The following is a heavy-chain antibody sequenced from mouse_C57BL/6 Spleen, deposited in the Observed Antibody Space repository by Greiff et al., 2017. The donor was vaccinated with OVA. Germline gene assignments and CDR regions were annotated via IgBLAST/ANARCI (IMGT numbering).Heavy chain of an antibody. J-gene: IGHJ1*03. Sequence: EVQRVESGGGLVKPGGSLKLSCAASGFTFSSYAMSWVRQTPEKRLEWVATISDGGSYTYYPDNVKGRFTISRDNAKNNLYLQMSHLKSEDTAMYYCAREVATEYFDVWGTGTTVTVSS. CDR2: ISDGGSYT. CDR3: AREVATEYFDV. V-gene: IGHV5-4*01. CDR1: GFTFSSYA. D-gene: IGHD1-1*02.